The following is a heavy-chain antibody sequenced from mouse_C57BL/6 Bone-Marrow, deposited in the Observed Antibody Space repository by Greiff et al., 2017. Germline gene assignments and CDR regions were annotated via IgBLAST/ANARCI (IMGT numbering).Heavy chain of an antibody. CDR2: IYPGSGST. V-gene: IGHV1-55*01. CDR1: GYTFTSYW. Sequence: QVQLQQPGAELVKPGASVKMSCQASGYTFTSYWITWVKQRPGQGLEWIGDIYPGSGSTNYNEKFKSKATLTVDTSSRTDYMQLSSLTSEGSAVYYCTRGCLDDWGQGTTLTVSS. CDR3: TRGCLDD. J-gene: IGHJ2*01.